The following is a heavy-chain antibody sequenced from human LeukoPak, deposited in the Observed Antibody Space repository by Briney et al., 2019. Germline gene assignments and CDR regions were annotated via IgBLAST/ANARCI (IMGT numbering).Heavy chain of an antibody. CDR3: AKDNGHNAFDI. Sequence: TGGSLRLSCAASGFTFDDYAMHWVRQAPGKGLEWVSLISWDGGSTYCADSVKGRFTISRDNSKNSLYLQMNSLRAEDTALFYCAKDNGHNAFDIWGQGTMVTVSS. CDR2: ISWDGGST. V-gene: IGHV3-43D*04. J-gene: IGHJ3*02. CDR1: GFTFDDYA.